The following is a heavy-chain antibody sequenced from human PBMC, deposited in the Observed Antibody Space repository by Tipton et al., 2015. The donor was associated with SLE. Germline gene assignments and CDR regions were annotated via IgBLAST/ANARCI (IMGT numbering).Heavy chain of an antibody. CDR2: INHIGST. D-gene: IGHD2-15*01. CDR1: GGSISSSSYY. Sequence: LRLSCTVSGGSISSSSYYWGWIRQPPGKGLEWIGEINHIGSTNYNPSLKSRVTISVDTSKNQFSLKLSSVTAADTAVYYCASGYCSGGSCSYWYFDLWGRGTLVTVSS. V-gene: IGHV4-39*07. J-gene: IGHJ2*01. CDR3: ASGYCSGGSCSYWYFDL.